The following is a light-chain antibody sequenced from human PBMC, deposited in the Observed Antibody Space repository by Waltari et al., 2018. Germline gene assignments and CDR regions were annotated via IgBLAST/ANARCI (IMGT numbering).Light chain of an antibody. Sequence: QLVLTQSPSASASLGASVKLTCTLDSGHSSNIVAWLQQHPAKGPRYLMKVNSDGSHSKGDEIPCRFSGSSSGAGRYLTISSVQSEDEADYYCETGGHGTWVFGGGTKLTVL. V-gene: IGLV4-69*02. CDR1: SGHSSNI. CDR3: ETGGHGTWV. CDR2: VNSDGSH. J-gene: IGLJ3*02.